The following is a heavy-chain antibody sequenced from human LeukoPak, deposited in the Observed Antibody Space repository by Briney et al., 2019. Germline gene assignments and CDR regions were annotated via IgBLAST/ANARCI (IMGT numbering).Heavy chain of an antibody. J-gene: IGHJ6*02. V-gene: IGHV3-48*04. CDR1: GFTFSSYS. CDR2: ISSSSSTI. CDR3: ARFSSGGNKGMDV. D-gene: IGHD4-23*01. Sequence: GGSLRLSCAASGFTFSSYSMNWVRQAPGKGLEWVSYISSSSSTIYYADSVKGRFTISRDNAKNSLYLQMNSLRAEDTAVYYCARFSSGGNKGMDVWGQGTTVTVSS.